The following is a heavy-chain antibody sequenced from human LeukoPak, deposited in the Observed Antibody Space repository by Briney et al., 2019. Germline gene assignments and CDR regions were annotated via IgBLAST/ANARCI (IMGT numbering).Heavy chain of an antibody. V-gene: IGHV3-23*01. Sequence: GGSLRLSCVGSGFTFSAYDMQWVRQAPGKGLEWVSGTSRSSGAHYTDSVKGRFTISRDNPKDTLYLQMDSLRAEDTAVYYCAQGGYFAFDMWGQGTMVTVSS. CDR2: TSRSSGA. J-gene: IGHJ3*02. CDR1: GFTFSAYD. CDR3: AQGGYFAFDM. D-gene: IGHD2-2*03.